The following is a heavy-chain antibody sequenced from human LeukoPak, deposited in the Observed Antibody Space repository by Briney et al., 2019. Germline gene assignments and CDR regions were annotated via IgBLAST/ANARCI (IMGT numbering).Heavy chain of an antibody. D-gene: IGHD2-15*01. CDR1: GYSFTSYW. V-gene: IGHV5-51*01. CDR3: VRQSGGTVITIIDY. CDR2: IYPGDSDT. J-gene: IGHJ4*02. Sequence: GESLKISCKASGYSFTSYWIGWVRQMPGKGLEWMGIIYPGDSDTRYSPSFQGQVTISADKSINTAYLQWSSLKASGTAIYYCVRQSGGTVITIIDYWGQGTLVTVPS.